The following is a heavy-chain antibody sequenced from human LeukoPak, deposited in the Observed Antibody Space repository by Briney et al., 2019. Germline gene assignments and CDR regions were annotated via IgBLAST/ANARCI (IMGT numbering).Heavy chain of an antibody. CDR1: GASISSDGYS. CDR2: IYSSGST. D-gene: IGHD3-9*01. Sequence: RPSETLSLTCAVPGASISSDGYSWSWIRQPPGKGLECIGYIYSSGSTYYNPSLKSRVTISVDTSKNQFSLKLSSVTAADTAVYYCARRFGILTGWVYWGQGTLVTVSS. CDR3: ARRFGILTGWVY. V-gene: IGHV4-30-4*07. J-gene: IGHJ4*02.